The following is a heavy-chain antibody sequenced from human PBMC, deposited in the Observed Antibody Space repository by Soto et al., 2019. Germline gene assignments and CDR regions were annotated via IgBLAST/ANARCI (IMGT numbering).Heavy chain of an antibody. Sequence: PGGSLRLSCAASGFTFSSYGMHWVRQAPGKGLEWVANIKQDGSEKYYVDSVKGRFTISRDNAKNSLYLQMNSLRAEDTAVYYCARVPHYYDSSGFDYWGQGTLVTVSS. CDR1: GFTFSSYG. CDR3: ARVPHYYDSSGFDY. D-gene: IGHD3-22*01. V-gene: IGHV3-7*03. CDR2: IKQDGSEK. J-gene: IGHJ4*02.